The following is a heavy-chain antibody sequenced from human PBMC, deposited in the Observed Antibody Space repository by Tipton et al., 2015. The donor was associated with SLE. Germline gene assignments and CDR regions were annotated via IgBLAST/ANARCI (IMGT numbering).Heavy chain of an antibody. CDR2: ISHDGSVQ. CDR1: GFIFTNFA. CDR3: ARERYDFRSGYYTLNF. J-gene: IGHJ4*02. Sequence: SLRLSCAASGFIFTNFALHWVRQAPGKGLEWVALISHDGSVQYYTDSMKGRFSISRDDSRNTRNLQLSSLRPEDTAMYYCARERYDFRSGYYTLNFWGQGTLVTVSS. V-gene: IGHV3-30*04. D-gene: IGHD3-3*01.